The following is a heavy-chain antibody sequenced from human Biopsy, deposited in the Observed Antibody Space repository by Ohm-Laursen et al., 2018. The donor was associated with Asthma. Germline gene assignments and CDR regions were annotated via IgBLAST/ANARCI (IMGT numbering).Heavy chain of an antibody. V-gene: IGHV4-61*01. CDR1: GGSVSTGSYY. CDR3: ARGPNYHGSGRAPIGMDV. Sequence: GTLSLTCAVSGGSVSTGSYYWSWIRQPPGKGLEWLGYIYYTGGDNYNPSLKSRVTISVDTSKNQFSLRLNSVTAADTAVYYCARGPNYHGSGRAPIGMDVWGQGTTVTVSS. J-gene: IGHJ6*02. D-gene: IGHD3-10*01. CDR2: IYYTGGD.